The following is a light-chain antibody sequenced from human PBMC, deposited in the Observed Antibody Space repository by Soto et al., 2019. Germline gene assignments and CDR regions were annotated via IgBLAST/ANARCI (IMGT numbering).Light chain of an antibody. Sequence: DIQMTQSPSTLSASVGDRVTLTCRASQSMSSWLAWYQQKPGQAPKLLIYDASSMESGVPSRFSGSGSGTEFTLTIISLQHDDFATYYRQPYNSSSCTFGQGTKVEIK. J-gene: IGKJ1*01. CDR1: QSMSSW. V-gene: IGKV1-5*01. CDR3: QPYNSSSCT. CDR2: DAS.